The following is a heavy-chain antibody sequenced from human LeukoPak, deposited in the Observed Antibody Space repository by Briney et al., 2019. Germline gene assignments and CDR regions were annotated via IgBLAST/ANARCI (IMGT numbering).Heavy chain of an antibody. D-gene: IGHD5-18*01. V-gene: IGHV3-48*03. CDR2: ISSSGSTI. CDR1: GFTFSSYE. Sequence: PGGSLRLSCAASGFTFSSYEMNWVRQAPGKGLEWVSYISSSGSTIYYADSVKGRFTISRDNAKNSLYLQMNSLRAEDTAVYYCAGDPGYSYGYNSVNYWGQGTLVTVSS. CDR3: AGDPGYSYGYNSVNY. J-gene: IGHJ4*02.